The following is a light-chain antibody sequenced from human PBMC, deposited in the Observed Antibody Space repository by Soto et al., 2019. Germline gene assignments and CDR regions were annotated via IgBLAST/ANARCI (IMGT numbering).Light chain of an antibody. J-gene: IGLJ1*01. CDR2: EVS. CDR1: SSDVGGYKY. V-gene: IGLV2-14*01. Sequence: QSVLTQPASVSGSPGQSITISCTGTSSDVGGYKYVSWYQQHPGKAPKLMIYEVSNRPSGVSNRFSGSKSGNTASLTISGPQAEDEADYYCSSYTSSSTEVFGTGTKVTVL. CDR3: SSYTSSSTEV.